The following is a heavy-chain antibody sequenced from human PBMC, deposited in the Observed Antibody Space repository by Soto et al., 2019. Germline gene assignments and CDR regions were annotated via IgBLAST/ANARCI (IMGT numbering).Heavy chain of an antibody. D-gene: IGHD5-18*01. CDR1: GGTFSSYA. CDR2: IIPIFGTA. Sequence: GASVKVSCKASGGTFSSYAISWVRQAPGQGLEWMGGIIPIFGTANYAQKFQGRVTITADESTSTAYMELSSLRSEDTAVYYCARRYSYGLLFDYWGQGTLVTVSS. V-gene: IGHV1-69*13. CDR3: ARRYSYGLLFDY. J-gene: IGHJ4*02.